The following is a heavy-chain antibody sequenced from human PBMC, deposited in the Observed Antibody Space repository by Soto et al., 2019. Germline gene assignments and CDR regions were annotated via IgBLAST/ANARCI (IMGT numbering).Heavy chain of an antibody. V-gene: IGHV4-34*01. D-gene: IGHD3-22*01. CDR1: GGSFSGYY. J-gene: IGHJ4*02. Sequence: QVQLQQWGAGLLKPSETLSLTCAVYGGSFSGYYWSWIRQPPGKGLEWIGEINHSGSTNYNPSLXXRXTXSVDTSKNQFSLKLSSVTAADTAVYYCARGRGIVVFWGQGTLVTVSS. CDR2: INHSGST. CDR3: ARGRGIVVF.